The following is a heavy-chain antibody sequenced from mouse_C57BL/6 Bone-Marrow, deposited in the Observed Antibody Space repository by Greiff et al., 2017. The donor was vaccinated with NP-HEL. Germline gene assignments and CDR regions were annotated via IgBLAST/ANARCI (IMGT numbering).Heavy chain of an antibody. D-gene: IGHD2-1*01. Sequence: DVQLQESGGGLVKPGGSLKLSCAASGFTFSDYGMHWVRQAPEKGLEWVAYISSGSSTIYYADTVKGRFTISRDNAKNTLFLQMTSLRSEDTAMYYCARGLLFYFDYWGQGTTLTVSS. CDR2: ISSGSSTI. CDR3: ARGLLFYFDY. CDR1: GFTFSDYG. J-gene: IGHJ2*01. V-gene: IGHV5-17*01.